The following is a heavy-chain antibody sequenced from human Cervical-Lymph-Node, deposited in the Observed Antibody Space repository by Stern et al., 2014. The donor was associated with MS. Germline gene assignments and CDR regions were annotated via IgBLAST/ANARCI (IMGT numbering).Heavy chain of an antibody. V-gene: IGHV3-53*01. J-gene: IGHJ6*02. CDR1: GFSVSTSY. CDR2: IYSGGTT. Sequence: EVQLVESGGGLIQPGGSLRVSCEASGFSVSTSYMSWVRQAPGKGLEWVSLIYSGGTTYYADSVKGRFTISRDTSKNTLYLQMNSLRAEDTAVYYCARDTGIAAAEHYYYGMDVWGQGTTVTVSS. D-gene: IGHD6-13*01. CDR3: ARDTGIAAAEHYYYGMDV.